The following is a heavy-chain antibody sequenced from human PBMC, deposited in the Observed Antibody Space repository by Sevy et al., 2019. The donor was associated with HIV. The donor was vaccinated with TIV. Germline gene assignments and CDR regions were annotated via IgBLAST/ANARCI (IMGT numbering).Heavy chain of an antibody. D-gene: IGHD4-17*01. Sequence: GGFLRLSCAASGFTFSDYYMSWIRQAPGKGLEWISYISGSDGIIYYADSVKGRFTVSRDNSKNSLYLQMSSLRAEDTAVYYCARDHVKDGDLGDYYYFAMDVWGQGTTVTVSS. CDR2: ISGSDGII. CDR1: GFTFSDYY. J-gene: IGHJ6*02. V-gene: IGHV3-11*01. CDR3: ARDHVKDGDLGDYYYFAMDV.